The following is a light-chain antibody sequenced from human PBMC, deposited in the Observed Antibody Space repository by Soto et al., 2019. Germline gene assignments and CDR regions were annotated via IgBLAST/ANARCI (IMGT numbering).Light chain of an antibody. Sequence: DIQMTQSPSTLSGSVGDRVTITCRASQTISSWLAWYQQKPGKAPKLLIYKASTLKSGVPSRFRGSGSGTEFTLTISSLHPDDFATYYCQQYNSYSPTFGQGTKVDIK. CDR3: QQYNSYSPT. V-gene: IGKV1-5*03. J-gene: IGKJ1*01. CDR1: QTISSW. CDR2: KAS.